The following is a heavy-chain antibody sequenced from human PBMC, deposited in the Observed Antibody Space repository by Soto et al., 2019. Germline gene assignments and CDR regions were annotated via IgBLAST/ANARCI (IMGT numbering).Heavy chain of an antibody. CDR2: ISGRGERT. V-gene: IGHV3-23*01. J-gene: IGHJ6*02. D-gene: IGHD6-13*01. CDR1: GFTFSSYA. CDR3: ARWREQQLSRGYYGMDV. Sequence: EAQLLESGGGLVQPGGSLRLSCAASGFTFSSYAMSWVRQAPGKGLEWVSAISGRGERTNYADSVKGRFTISRDNSKNTLILQMNSLRAEDTAVYYCARWREQQLSRGYYGMDVWGQGTTVTVSS.